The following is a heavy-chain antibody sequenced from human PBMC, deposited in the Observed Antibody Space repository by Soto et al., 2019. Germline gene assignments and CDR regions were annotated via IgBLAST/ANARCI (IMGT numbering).Heavy chain of an antibody. CDR2: ISYDGSNK. D-gene: IGHD3-16*02. CDR3: AKDPSYRLHLGDLSTYFDY. V-gene: IGHV3-30*18. J-gene: IGHJ4*02. Sequence: QVQLVESGGGVVQPGRSLRLSCAASGFTFSSYGMHWVRQAPGKGLEWVAVISYDGSNKYYADSVKGRFTISRDNSKNTLYLQMNSLRAEDTAVYYCAKDPSYRLHLGDLSTYFDYWGQGTLVTVSS. CDR1: GFTFSSYG.